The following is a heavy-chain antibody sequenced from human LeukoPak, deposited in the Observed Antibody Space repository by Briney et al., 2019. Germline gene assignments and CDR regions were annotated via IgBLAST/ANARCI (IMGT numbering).Heavy chain of an antibody. J-gene: IGHJ5*02. CDR1: GGSISSSTYY. V-gene: IGHV4-39*01. CDR3: ARQAYSSNLGWFDP. D-gene: IGHD6-13*01. CDR2: IYNSGST. Sequence: ASETLSLTCSVSGGSISSSTYYWDWIRQPPGKGLEWIGNIYNSGSTYYNPSLKSRVTISVDTSKNQFSLKLSSVTAADTAVYYCARQAYSSNLGWFDPWGQGTPGTVSS.